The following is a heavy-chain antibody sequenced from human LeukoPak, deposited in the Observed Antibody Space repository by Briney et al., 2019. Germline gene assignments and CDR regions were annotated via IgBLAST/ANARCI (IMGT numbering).Heavy chain of an antibody. CDR2: FDPEDGET. J-gene: IGHJ4*02. V-gene: IGHV1-24*01. CDR1: GYTLTELS. CDR3: ATFRVPRSYFRRPQGQFDY. Sequence: ASVKVSCKVSGYTLTELSMHWVRQAPGKGLEWMGGFDPEDGETIYAQKFQGRVTMTEDTSTDTAYMELSSLRSEDTAVYYCATFRVPRSYFRRPQGQFDYWGQGTLVTVSS. D-gene: IGHD1-26*01.